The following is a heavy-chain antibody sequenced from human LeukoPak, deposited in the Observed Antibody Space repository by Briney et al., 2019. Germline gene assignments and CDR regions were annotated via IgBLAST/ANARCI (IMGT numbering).Heavy chain of an antibody. CDR2: IYYSGST. J-gene: IGHJ4*02. D-gene: IGHD3-22*01. V-gene: IGHV4-59*01. Sequence: KSSETLSLTCTVSGGSISSDYWSWIRQPPGRGLGWIGYIYYSGSTNYNTSLKGRVTISVDTSKNQFSLKLNSVAAADTAVYYCARGGVDYDSSGLIDYWGQGTLVTVSS. CDR1: GGSISSDY. CDR3: ARGGVDYDSSGLIDY.